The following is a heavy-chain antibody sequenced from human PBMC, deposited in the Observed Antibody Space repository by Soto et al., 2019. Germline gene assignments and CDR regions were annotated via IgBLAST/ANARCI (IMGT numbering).Heavy chain of an antibody. D-gene: IGHD3-16*02. Sequence: PSETLSLTCTVSGGSISSGGYYWSWIRQHPGKGLEWIGYIYYSGSTYYNPSLKSRVTISVDTSKNQFSLRLSSVTAADTAVYYCARFLDSQGYDYVWGSYRFAFDIWGQGTMVTVSS. CDR1: GGSISSGGYY. V-gene: IGHV4-31*03. J-gene: IGHJ3*02. CDR3: ARFLDSQGYDYVWGSYRFAFDI. CDR2: IYYSGST.